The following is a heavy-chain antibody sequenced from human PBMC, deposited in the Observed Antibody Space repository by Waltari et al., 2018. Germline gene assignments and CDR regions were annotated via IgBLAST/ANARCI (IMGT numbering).Heavy chain of an antibody. J-gene: IGHJ4*02. V-gene: IGHV3-53*04. CDR1: GFTVSSNY. D-gene: IGHD3-22*01. Sequence: EVQLVESGGGWVQPGGSLRLSCAASGFTVSSNYMRWVRQAPGKGLEWVSVIYSGGSTYYADSVKGRFTISRHNSKNTLYLQMNSLRAEDTAVYYCAREVYDSSGHIGVYWGQGTLVTVSS. CDR3: AREVYDSSGHIGVY. CDR2: IYSGGST.